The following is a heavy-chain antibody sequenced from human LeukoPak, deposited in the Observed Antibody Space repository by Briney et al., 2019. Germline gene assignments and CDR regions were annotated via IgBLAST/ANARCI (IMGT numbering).Heavy chain of an antibody. CDR2: ISSSGGST. J-gene: IGHJ6*02. CDR1: GFTFGDYA. CDR3: AKDGRITIFGMVRPHYYYGMDV. V-gene: IGHV3-23*01. Sequence: GGSLRLSCIASGFTFGDYAMSWFRQAPGKGLEWVSTISSSGGSTYYVDSVKGRLTISRDNSKNTLYLQMNSLRAEDTAVYYCAKDGRITIFGMVRPHYYYGMDVWGQGTTVTVSS. D-gene: IGHD3-3*01.